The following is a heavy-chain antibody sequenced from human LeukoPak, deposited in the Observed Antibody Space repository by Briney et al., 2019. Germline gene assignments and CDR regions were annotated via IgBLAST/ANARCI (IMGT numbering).Heavy chain of an antibody. Sequence: GGSLRLSCAASGFTFSSFGMHWVRQAPGKGLEWVAVIWYDASNKYYADSVKGRFTISRDNSKNTLYLHMNSLRAEDTAVYYCAKVTYDYVWGSYETWGQGTLVTVSS. V-gene: IGHV3-33*06. CDR2: IWYDASNK. D-gene: IGHD3-16*01. CDR1: GFTFSSFG. J-gene: IGHJ5*02. CDR3: AKVTYDYVWGSYET.